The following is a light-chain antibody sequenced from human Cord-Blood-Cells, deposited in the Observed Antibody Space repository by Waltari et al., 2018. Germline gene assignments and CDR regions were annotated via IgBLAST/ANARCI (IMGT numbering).Light chain of an antibody. CDR3: SSYTSSSTLV. V-gene: IGLV2-14*01. CDR2: EVS. CDR1: RSDVGGYTY. Sequence: QSALTQPASVSGSPGQSLTLPCTGTRSDVGGYTYVSWYQQHPGKAPKLMIYEVSNRPSGVSNRFSGSKSGNTASLTISGLQAEDEADYYCSSYTSSSTLVFGGGTKLTVL. J-gene: IGLJ2*01.